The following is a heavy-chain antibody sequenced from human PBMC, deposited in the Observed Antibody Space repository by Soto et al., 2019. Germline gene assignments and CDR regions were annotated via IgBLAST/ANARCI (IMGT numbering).Heavy chain of an antibody. CDR3: ARGSKYCSSTCCYTRVPWFDP. CDR1: GGSFSGYY. V-gene: IGHV4-34*01. D-gene: IGHD2-2*02. CDR2: INHSGST. J-gene: IGHJ5*02. Sequence: QVQLQQWGAGLLKPSETLSLTCAVYGGSFSGYYWSWIRQPPGKGLEWIGEINHSGSTNYNPSLTSRVTKAVGTSKSQFSLKLSSVTAADTAVYYCARGSKYCSSTCCYTRVPWFDPWGQGALVTVSS.